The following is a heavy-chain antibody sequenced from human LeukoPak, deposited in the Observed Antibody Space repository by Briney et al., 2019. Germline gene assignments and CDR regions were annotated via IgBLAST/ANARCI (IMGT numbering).Heavy chain of an antibody. Sequence: PGGSLRLSCAASGFTFSDYGMHWVRQAPGKGLEWVAVISYDGTNKYYVDSVKGRFTISRDNSRNTLYLQMNSLRAEDTAVYYCASHCTSTSCYGGDWGQGTLVTVSS. V-gene: IGHV3-30*03. D-gene: IGHD2-2*01. J-gene: IGHJ4*02. CDR1: GFTFSDYG. CDR3: ASHCTSTSCYGGD. CDR2: ISYDGTNK.